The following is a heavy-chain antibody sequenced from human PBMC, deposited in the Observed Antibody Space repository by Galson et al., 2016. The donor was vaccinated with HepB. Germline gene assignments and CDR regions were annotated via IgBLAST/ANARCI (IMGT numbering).Heavy chain of an antibody. CDR2: IITIFGII. V-gene: IGHV1-69*04. CDR3: ARDSGSPYDYWGGSLSHAFDV. D-gene: IGHD3-3*01. J-gene: IGHJ3*01. CDR1: GGSFSSYA. Sequence: SVKVSCKASGGSFSSYAINWVRQAPGQGLEWLGRIITIFGIINYAQEFQGRVTIIADKSTSTAYMELNSLRSDDTAVYYCARDSGSPYDYWGGSLSHAFDVWGQGTVVTVSS.